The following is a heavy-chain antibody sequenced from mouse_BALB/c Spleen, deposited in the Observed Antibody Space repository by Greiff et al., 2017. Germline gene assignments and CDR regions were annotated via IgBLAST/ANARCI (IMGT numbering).Heavy chain of an antibody. CDR3: ARDRGGYYHFDY. Sequence: EVKLVESGPGLVKPSQTVSLTCTVTGISITTGNYRWSWIRQFPGNKLEWIGYIYYSGTITYNPSLTSRTTITRDTSKNQFFLEMNSLTAEDTATYYCARDRGGYYHFDYWGQGTTLTVSS. CDR1: GISITTGNYR. D-gene: IGHD2-3*01. CDR2: IYYSGTI. J-gene: IGHJ2*01. V-gene: IGHV3-5*02.